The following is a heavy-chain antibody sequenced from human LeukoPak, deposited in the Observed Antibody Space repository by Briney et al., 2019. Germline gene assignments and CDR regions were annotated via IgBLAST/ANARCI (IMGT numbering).Heavy chain of an antibody. CDR3: TTLGYHLDS. D-gene: IGHD3-22*01. CDR2: IAGSDTTK. J-gene: IGHJ4*02. Sequence: GGSLRLSCAASGFDFGAYEKNWVRQAPGKGMEWVAYIAGSDTTKFYADSVRGRFTITRDNAKKSLCLQMNSLRAEDKALYYCTTLGYHLDSWGQGTLVTVSS. CDR1: GFDFGAYE. V-gene: IGHV3-48*03.